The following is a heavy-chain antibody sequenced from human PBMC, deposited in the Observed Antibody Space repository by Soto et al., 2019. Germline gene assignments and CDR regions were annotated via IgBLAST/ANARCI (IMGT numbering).Heavy chain of an antibody. CDR3: ARERASVDTAMAHYYYYGMDV. CDR1: GYTFTSYA. J-gene: IGHJ6*02. D-gene: IGHD5-18*01. V-gene: IGHV1-3*04. Sequence: ASVKVSCKASGYTFTSYAMHWVRQAPGQRLEWMGWINTGNGNTKYSQKFQGRVTITRDTSASTAYMELSGLRSEDTAVYYCARERASVDTAMAHYYYYGMDVWGQGTTVTVSS. CDR2: INTGNGNT.